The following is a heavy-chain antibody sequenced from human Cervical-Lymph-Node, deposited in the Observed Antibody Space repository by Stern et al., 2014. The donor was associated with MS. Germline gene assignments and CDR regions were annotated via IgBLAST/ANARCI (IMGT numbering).Heavy chain of an antibody. J-gene: IGHJ5*02. D-gene: IGHD2-15*01. CDR1: GGTFSSSYA. V-gene: IGHV1-69*09. CDR3: ARGVVSNRAAATLHNLFDP. CDR2: IIPILGLA. Sequence: QVQLVQSGAEVKKPGSSMNVSCKTSGGTFSSSYAITWMRQAPGQRLEWMGRIIPILGLANYAQKFQGRVTITADTSTSTTYMELSSLRSEDTAVYYCARGVVSNRAAATLHNLFDPWGQGTLGTVSS.